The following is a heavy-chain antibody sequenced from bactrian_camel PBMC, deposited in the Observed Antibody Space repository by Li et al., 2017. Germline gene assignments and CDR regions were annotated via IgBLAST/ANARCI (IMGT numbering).Heavy chain of an antibody. CDR3: AADRPTFSCTVAAGSPIPDY. V-gene: IGHV3S1*01. J-gene: IGHJ4*01. CDR2: IYTAGDNA. CDR1: GYRHC. D-gene: IGHD6*01. Sequence: HVQLVESGGGSVQAGGSLRLSCAVSGYRHCVAWFRQVPGKAREGVAAIYTAGDNAFSADFVKGRLSISQDNAKTTVYLQMNSLTPEDTAMYFCAADRPTFSCTVAAGSPIPDYWGQGTQVTVS.